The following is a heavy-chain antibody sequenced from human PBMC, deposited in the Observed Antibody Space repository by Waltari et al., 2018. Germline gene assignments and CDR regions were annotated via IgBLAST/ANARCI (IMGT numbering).Heavy chain of an antibody. Sequence: ESGGGLVKPGGSLRLSCAASGFTFSSYSMNWVRQAPGKGLEWVSSISSSSSYIYYADSVKGRFTISRDNAKNSLYLQMNSLRAEDTAVYYCARDFRRIAARDYWGQGTLVTVSS. CDR2: ISSSSSYI. V-gene: IGHV3-21*01. J-gene: IGHJ4*02. CDR1: GFTFSSYS. D-gene: IGHD6-6*01. CDR3: ARDFRRIAARDY.